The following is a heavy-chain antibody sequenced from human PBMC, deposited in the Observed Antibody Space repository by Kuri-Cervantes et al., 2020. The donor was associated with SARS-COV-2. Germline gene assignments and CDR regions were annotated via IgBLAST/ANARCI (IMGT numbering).Heavy chain of an antibody. Sequence: ASANVSCKASGYPFTNFGISWVRQAPGRGLEWMGWISTYSGDTIYPQKIQGRVTITTDTSTSTAYMDLRGLRSDDTAVYYCARDSATGTRWGDLNGMDVWGQGTTVTVSS. CDR2: ISTYSGDT. V-gene: IGHV1-18*01. D-gene: IGHD1-7*01. CDR1: GYPFTNFG. J-gene: IGHJ6*02. CDR3: ARDSATGTRWGDLNGMDV.